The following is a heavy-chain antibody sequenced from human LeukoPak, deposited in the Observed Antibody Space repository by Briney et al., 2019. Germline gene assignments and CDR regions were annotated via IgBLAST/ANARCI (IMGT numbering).Heavy chain of an antibody. CDR2: SGHT. CDR3: AAQKYCSSTSCYGMDV. D-gene: IGHD2-2*01. J-gene: IGHJ6*02. Sequence: SETLSLTCTVSGGSVGSGDYHWTWIRQAPGKGLEWIGQSGHTNYNPSLKSRVTISIDTSNNQFSLKLSSVTAADTAVYYCAAQKYCSSTSCYGMDVWGQGTTVTVSS. CDR1: GGSVGSGDYH. V-gene: IGHV4-61*08.